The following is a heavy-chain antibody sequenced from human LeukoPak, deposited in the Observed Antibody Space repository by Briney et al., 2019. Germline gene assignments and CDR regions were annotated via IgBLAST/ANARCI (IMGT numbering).Heavy chain of an antibody. V-gene: IGHV1-18*01. CDR3: ARDQQLGTSYGMDV. J-gene: IGHJ6*02. CDR2: ISAYNGNT. D-gene: IGHD6-13*01. CDR1: SYTFTSYG. Sequence: ASVKVSCKASSYTFTSYGISWVRQAPGQGLEWMGWISAYNGNTNYAQKLQGRVTMTTDTSTSTAYMELRSLRSDDTAVYYCARDQQLGTSYGMDVWGQGTTVTVSS.